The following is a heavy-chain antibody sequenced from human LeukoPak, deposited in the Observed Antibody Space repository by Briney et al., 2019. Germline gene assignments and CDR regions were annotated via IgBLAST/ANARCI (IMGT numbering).Heavy chain of an antibody. CDR2: ISGSGGST. V-gene: IGHV3-23*01. CDR1: GFTFSSYA. J-gene: IGHJ6*02. D-gene: IGHD6-13*01. Sequence: GGSLRLSCAASGFTFSSYAMSWVRQAPGKGLEWVSAISGSGGSTYYADSVKGRFTISRDNSKNTLYLQMNSLRAEDTAVYYCAKDILIAAAGRYYYYYGMHVWGRGTTVTVSS. CDR3: AKDILIAAAGRYYYYYGMHV.